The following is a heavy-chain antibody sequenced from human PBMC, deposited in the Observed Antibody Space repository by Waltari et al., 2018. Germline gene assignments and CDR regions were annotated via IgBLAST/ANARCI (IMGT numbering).Heavy chain of an antibody. Sequence: ADSVKGRFTISRDNAKNSLYLQMNSLRAEDTAVYYCATRGFLWGRGTLVTVSS. D-gene: IGHD3-10*01. J-gene: IGHJ2*01. CDR3: ATRGFL. V-gene: IGHV3-48*01.